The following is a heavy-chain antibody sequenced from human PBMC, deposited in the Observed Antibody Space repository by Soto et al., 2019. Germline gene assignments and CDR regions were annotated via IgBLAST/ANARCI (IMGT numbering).Heavy chain of an antibody. J-gene: IGHJ2*01. CDR1: GYTFTGYY. Sequence: ASVKVSCKASGYTFTGYYMHWVRQAPGQGLEWMGWINPNSGGTNYAQKFQGWVTMTRDTSISTAYMELSRLRSDDTAVYYCAREFTIFGVVTYWYFDLWGRGTLVTVSS. D-gene: IGHD3-3*01. V-gene: IGHV1-2*04. CDR3: AREFTIFGVVTYWYFDL. CDR2: INPNSGGT.